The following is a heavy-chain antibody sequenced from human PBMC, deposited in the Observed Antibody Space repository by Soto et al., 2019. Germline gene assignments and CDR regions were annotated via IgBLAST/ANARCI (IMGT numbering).Heavy chain of an antibody. V-gene: IGHV3-30*18. Sequence: QVQLVESGGGVVQPGGSLRLSCTASGFTFTTFGIHWVRQAPGKGLEWVDLISYDGNNKYYSDSVKGRFTISRDNYKNTLSLQMNSLRAEDTAVYYCAKDLQAYGDYNYYYYGMDVWGQGTTVSVSS. D-gene: IGHD4-17*01. CDR2: ISYDGNNK. CDR3: AKDLQAYGDYNYYYYGMDV. CDR1: GFTFTTFG. J-gene: IGHJ6*02.